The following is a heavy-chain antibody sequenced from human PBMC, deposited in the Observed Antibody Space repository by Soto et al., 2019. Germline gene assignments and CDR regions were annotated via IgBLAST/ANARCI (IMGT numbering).Heavy chain of an antibody. CDR1: GFTFSNYW. V-gene: IGHV3-7*03. Sequence: AGSLRLSCAASGFTFSNYWMTWVRQAPGKGLEWVANIKQDGSEKYYVDSVKGRFTISRDNAKNSLYLQMNSLRAEDTAVYYCARGCSGGSCYSIWFDYWGQGTQVTVSS. CDR2: IKQDGSEK. J-gene: IGHJ4*02. CDR3: ARGCSGGSCYSIWFDY. D-gene: IGHD2-15*01.